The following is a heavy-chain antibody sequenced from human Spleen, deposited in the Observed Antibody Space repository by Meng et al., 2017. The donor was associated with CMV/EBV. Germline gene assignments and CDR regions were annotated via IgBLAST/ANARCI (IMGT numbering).Heavy chain of an antibody. D-gene: IGHD3-3*01. V-gene: IGHV3-15*01. J-gene: IGHJ4*02. Sequence: GESLKISCAASGFTFSSYNMNWVRQAPGKGLEWVGRIKSRTDGGTTDYAAPVKGRFTISRDDSKNTLYLQMKSLKTEDTAVYYCSTDRGYDFWSGYSPSFDYWGQGTLVTVS. CDR2: IKSRTDGGTT. CDR3: STDRGYDFWSGYSPSFDY. CDR1: GFTFSSYN.